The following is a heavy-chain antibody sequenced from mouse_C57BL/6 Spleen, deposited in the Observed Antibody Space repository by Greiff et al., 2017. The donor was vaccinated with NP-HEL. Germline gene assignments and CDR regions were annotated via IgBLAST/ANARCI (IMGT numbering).Heavy chain of an antibody. CDR1: GFTFSSYA. J-gene: IGHJ1*03. D-gene: IGHD3-2*02. Sequence: EVQLVESGGGLVKPGGSLKLSCAASGFTFSSYAMSWVRQTPEKRLEWVATISDGGSYTYYPDNVKGRFTISRDNAKNNLYLQMSHLKSEDTAMYYCAREDSSGYWYFDVWGTRTTVTVSS. V-gene: IGHV5-4*01. CDR2: ISDGGSYT. CDR3: AREDSSGYWYFDV.